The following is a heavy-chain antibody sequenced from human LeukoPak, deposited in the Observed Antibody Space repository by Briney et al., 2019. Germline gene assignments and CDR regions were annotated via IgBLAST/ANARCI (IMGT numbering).Heavy chain of an antibody. CDR2: ISSSSGTI. CDR1: GFTFSSYS. Sequence: GGSLRLSCAASGFTFSSYSMNWVRQAPGKGLEWVSYISSSSGTIYYADSVKGRFTISRDNAKNSLYLQMNSLRAEDTAVYYCARGRSGYHYDYWGQGTLVTVSS. D-gene: IGHD3-22*01. V-gene: IGHV3-48*01. J-gene: IGHJ4*02. CDR3: ARGRSGYHYDY.